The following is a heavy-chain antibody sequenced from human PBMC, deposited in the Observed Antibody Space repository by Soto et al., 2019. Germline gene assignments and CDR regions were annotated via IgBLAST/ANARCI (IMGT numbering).Heavy chain of an antibody. V-gene: IGHV4-59*01. CDR1: GGSISSYY. Sequence: SETLSLTCTVSGGSISSYYWSWIRQPPGKGLEWIGYIYYSGSTNYNPSLKSRVTISVDTSKNQFSLKLSSVTAADTAVYYCARVGQSSSGWYLYYYYGMDVWGQGTKVPVSS. D-gene: IGHD6-19*01. CDR3: ARVGQSSSGWYLYYYYGMDV. J-gene: IGHJ6*02. CDR2: IYYSGST.